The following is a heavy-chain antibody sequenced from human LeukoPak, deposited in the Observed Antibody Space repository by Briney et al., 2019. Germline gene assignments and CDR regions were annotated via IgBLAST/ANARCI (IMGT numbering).Heavy chain of an antibody. V-gene: IGHV4-38-2*01. CDR2: IYHSGST. Sequence: PSETLSLTCAVSGYSISSGYYWGWIRQHPGEGLEWIGNIYHSGSTYYNPSLKSRVTISVDTSKNQFSLKLNSVTAADTAVYYCARYGYSSSAGDYWGQGTLVTVSS. J-gene: IGHJ4*02. CDR3: ARYGYSSSAGDY. D-gene: IGHD6-6*01. CDR1: GYSISSGYY.